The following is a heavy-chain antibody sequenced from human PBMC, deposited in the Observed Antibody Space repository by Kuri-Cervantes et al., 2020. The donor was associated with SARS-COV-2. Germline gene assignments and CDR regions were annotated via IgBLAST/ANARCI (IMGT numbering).Heavy chain of an antibody. V-gene: IGHV3-30*04. J-gene: IGHJ5*02. D-gene: IGHD1-26*01. Sequence: GGSLRLSCAASGFTFSSYAMHWVRQAPGKGLEWVAVISYDGSNKYYADSVKGRFTISRDNSKNTLYLQMNSLRAEDTAVYYCARPYSGSYNNWFDPWGQGTLVAVSS. CDR3: ARPYSGSYNNWFDP. CDR2: ISYDGSNK. CDR1: GFTFSSYA.